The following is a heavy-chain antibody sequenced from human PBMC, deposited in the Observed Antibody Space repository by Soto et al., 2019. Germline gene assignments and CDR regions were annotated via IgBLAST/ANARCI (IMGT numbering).Heavy chain of an antibody. V-gene: IGHV4-31*03. CDR1: GGSISSGGYY. D-gene: IGHD3-9*01. J-gene: IGHJ4*02. Sequence: QVQLQESGPGLVQPSQTLSLMCTVSGGSISSGGYYWSWIRQHPGKGLEWIGYIYYSGSTYYNPSLKSRVTISLATSKNHFSLKLSTVTAADTAVYYCATGASTGYYLLHYWGQGTLVTVSS. CDR3: ATGASTGYYLLHY. CDR2: IYYSGST.